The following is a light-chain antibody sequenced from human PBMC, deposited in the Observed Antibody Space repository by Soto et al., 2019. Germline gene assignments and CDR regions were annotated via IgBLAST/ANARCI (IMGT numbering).Light chain of an antibody. CDR3: QQYTSYWT. Sequence: DIQMTQSPSTLSASVGDRVTITCRASQSISNWLARYQQKPGKAPKLLIYDASSLESGVPSRFSGSGSGTEFTLTIGRLQPDDFATYYCQQYTSYWTFGQGTKVDVK. CDR2: DAS. J-gene: IGKJ1*01. V-gene: IGKV1-5*01. CDR1: QSISNW.